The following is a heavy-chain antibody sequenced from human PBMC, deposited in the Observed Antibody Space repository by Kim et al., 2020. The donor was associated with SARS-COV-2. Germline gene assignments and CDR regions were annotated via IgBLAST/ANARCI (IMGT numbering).Heavy chain of an antibody. V-gene: IGHV3-21*01. CDR3: ATYTNSAF. D-gene: IGHD2-2*02. CDR1: GFSFSSYS. J-gene: IGHJ4*02. Sequence: GGSLRLSCAASGFSFSSYSLDWVRQAPGKGLEWVSSISMIGSYIHYADSVKGRFTISRDNAKNSLYLQMNSLRVEDTGVYYCATYTNSAFWGQGAVVTVS. CDR2: ISMIGSYI.